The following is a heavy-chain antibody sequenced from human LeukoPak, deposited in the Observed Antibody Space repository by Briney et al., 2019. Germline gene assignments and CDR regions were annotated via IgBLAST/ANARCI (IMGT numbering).Heavy chain of an antibody. CDR2: INHSGST. CDR1: GGSFSGYY. J-gene: IGHJ4*02. CDR3: ARGSLAARVLITHSYYFDY. V-gene: IGHV4-34*01. D-gene: IGHD6-6*01. Sequence: SETLSLTCAVYGGSFSGYYWSWIRQPPGKGLEWIGEINHSGSTNYNPSLKSRVTISVDTSMNQFSLKLSSVTAADTAVYYCARGSLAARVLITHSYYFDYWGQGTLVTVSS.